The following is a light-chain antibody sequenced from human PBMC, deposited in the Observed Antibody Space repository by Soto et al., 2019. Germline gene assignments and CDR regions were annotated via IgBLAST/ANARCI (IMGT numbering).Light chain of an antibody. V-gene: IGKV3-20*01. CDR2: GAS. Sequence: EIVLTQSPATLSLSPGERATLSCRASQSVSSYLAWYQQKPGQAPRLLIYGASSRATGIPGRFGGSGSGTDFTLTISRLEPEDFAVYYCQRYGGSPITFGQGTRLE. CDR1: QSVSSY. J-gene: IGKJ5*01. CDR3: QRYGGSPIT.